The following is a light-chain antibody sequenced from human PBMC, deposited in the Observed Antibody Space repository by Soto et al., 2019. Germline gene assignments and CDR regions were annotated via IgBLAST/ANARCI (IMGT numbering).Light chain of an antibody. V-gene: IGLV1-40*01. CDR2: DST. CDR1: SSNIGTGYD. Sequence: QSALTQPPSVSGATGQRVTISCTGSSSNIGTGYDVHWYQQLPKAVPKLLIYDSTNRPSDVPDRFSGSKSGTSASLAITGLQAEDEADYYCAAWDDSLNGRVFGTGTKLTVL. CDR3: AAWDDSLNGRV. J-gene: IGLJ1*01.